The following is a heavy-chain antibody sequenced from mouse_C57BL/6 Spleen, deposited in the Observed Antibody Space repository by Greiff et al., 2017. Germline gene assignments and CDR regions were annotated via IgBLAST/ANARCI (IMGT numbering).Heavy chain of an antibody. V-gene: IGHV1-22*01. Sequence: VQLQQSGPELVKPGASVKMSCKASGYTFTDYNMHWVKQSPGKSLEWIGYINPNNGGTSYNQKFKGKATLTVNKSSSTAYMELSSLTSEDSAVYYCARGATGWDFDVWGTGTTVTVSS. CDR2: INPNNGGT. D-gene: IGHD6-1*01. J-gene: IGHJ1*03. CDR3: ARGATGWDFDV. CDR1: GYTFTDYN.